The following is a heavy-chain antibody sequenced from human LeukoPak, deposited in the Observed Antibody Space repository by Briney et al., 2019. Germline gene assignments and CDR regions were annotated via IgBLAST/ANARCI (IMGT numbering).Heavy chain of an antibody. D-gene: IGHD6-13*01. CDR3: VKDLYKGDSASWYFFHY. V-gene: IGHV3-64*01. CDR2: ISSNGGRT. CDR1: GFTFRSYG. Sequence: PGGSLRLSCAASGFTFRSYGMHWVRQAPGKGLEYVSAISSNGGRTYYANSVKGRFTISRDNSRNTLYLQMGSLRAEDMAVYYCVKDLYKGDSASWYFFHYWGQGTLVTVSS. J-gene: IGHJ4*02.